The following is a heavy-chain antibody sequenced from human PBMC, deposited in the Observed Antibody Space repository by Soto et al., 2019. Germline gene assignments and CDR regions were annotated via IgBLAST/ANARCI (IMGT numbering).Heavy chain of an antibody. V-gene: IGHV4-34*01. CDR3: ARGHRSYCSSTSCYFNWFAP. D-gene: IGHD2-2*01. CDR2: INHSGST. Sequence: PSETLSLTCAVYGGSFSGDYCSWFRHPPGKGREWIGEINHSGSTNYNPSLKRRVTISVDTSKIPSSLRLCTVTAADKAVYYCARGHRSYCSSTSCYFNWFAPWGQGTLVAAAS. CDR1: GGSFSGDY. J-gene: IGHJ5*02.